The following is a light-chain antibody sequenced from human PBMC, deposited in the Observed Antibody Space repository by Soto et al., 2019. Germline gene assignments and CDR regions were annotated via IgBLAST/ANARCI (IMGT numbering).Light chain of an antibody. J-gene: IGLJ2*01. CDR3: SSDTISNTLI. Sequence: QSALTQPPSVSGSPGQSVTISCTGTSSDIGNYNRVSWYQQPPGAAPKLMIYEVTNRPSGVPDRFSGSKSSNTASLTISALHAEDEADYYCSSDTISNTLIFGGGTKVTVL. CDR2: EVT. CDR1: SSDIGNYNR. V-gene: IGLV2-18*02.